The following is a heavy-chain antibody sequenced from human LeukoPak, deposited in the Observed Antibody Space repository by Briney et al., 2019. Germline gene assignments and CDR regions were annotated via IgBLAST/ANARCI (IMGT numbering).Heavy chain of an antibody. CDR2: IYSGGEP. J-gene: IGHJ4*02. CDR3: ARDRGAYYYDTGY. Sequence: GGSLRLSCAASGFTVSSNYMNWVRQAPGKGLEWVSVIYSGGEPYYAESVKGRFAISRDISKNTLYLQMNSLRDEDTAVYYCARDRGAYYYDTGYWGQGTLVTVSS. CDR1: GFTVSSNY. V-gene: IGHV3-66*01. D-gene: IGHD3-22*01.